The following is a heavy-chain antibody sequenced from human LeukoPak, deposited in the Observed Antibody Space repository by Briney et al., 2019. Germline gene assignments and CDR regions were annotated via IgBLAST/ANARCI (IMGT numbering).Heavy chain of an antibody. CDR1: GYTFTSYY. V-gene: IGHV1-46*01. CDR3: ARDFGGITIFGVVTSNWFDP. D-gene: IGHD3-3*01. Sequence: ASVKVSCKASGYTFTSYYMHWVRQAPGQGLEWMGIINPSGGSTSYAQKFQGRVTMTRDTSTSTVYMELSSLRSEDTAVYYCARDFGGITIFGVVTSNWFDPWGQGTLVTVSS. CDR2: INPSGGST. J-gene: IGHJ5*02.